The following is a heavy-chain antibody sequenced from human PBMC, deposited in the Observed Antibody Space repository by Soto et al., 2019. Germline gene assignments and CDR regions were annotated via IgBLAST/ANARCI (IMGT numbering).Heavy chain of an antibody. Sequence: ETLSLTCAVYGGSFSRYFWNWIRQPPGKGLEWIGEINHSGSTNYNTSLKSRVTISVDTSKNQFSLKLSSVTAADTAVYYCARGLSITNTFYYYYAMDVWGQGTTVTVSS. CDR3: ARGLSITNTFYYYYAMDV. D-gene: IGHD2-8*01. J-gene: IGHJ6*02. V-gene: IGHV4-34*01. CDR2: INHSGST. CDR1: GGSFSRYF.